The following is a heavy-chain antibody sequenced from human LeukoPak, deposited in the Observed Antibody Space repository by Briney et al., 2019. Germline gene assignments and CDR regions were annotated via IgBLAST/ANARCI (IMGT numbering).Heavy chain of an antibody. Sequence: SETLSLTCTVSGGSISSGSYCWSWIRQPAGKGLEWIGRIYTSGSTNYNPSLKSRVTISVDTSKNQFSLKLSSVTAADTAVYYCARGDFWSGYGWFDPWGQGTLVTVSS. CDR1: GGSISSGSYC. CDR2: IYTSGST. CDR3: ARGDFWSGYGWFDP. D-gene: IGHD3-3*01. V-gene: IGHV4-61*02. J-gene: IGHJ5*02.